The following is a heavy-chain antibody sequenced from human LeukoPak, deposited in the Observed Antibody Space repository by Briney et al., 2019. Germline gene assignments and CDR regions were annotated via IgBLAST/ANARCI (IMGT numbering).Heavy chain of an antibody. J-gene: IGHJ5*02. Sequence: SDTLSLTCTVSVGSITNYYWSWIRQPPGKGLEWIGYIYYNGNTNYNASLESRVTISVDTSKNQFSLKLRSVTAADTAVYYCARGTMMVGPWGQGTQVTVSS. CDR2: IYYNGNT. V-gene: IGHV4-59*07. CDR1: VGSITNYY. CDR3: ARGTMMVGP. D-gene: IGHD3-22*01.